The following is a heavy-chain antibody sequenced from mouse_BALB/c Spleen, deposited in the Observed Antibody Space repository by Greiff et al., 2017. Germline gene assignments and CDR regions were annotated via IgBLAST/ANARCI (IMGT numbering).Heavy chain of an antibody. J-gene: IGHJ4*01. Sequence: EVQRVESGGGLVQPGGSRKLSCAASGFTFSSFGMHWVRQAPEKGLEWVAYISSGSSTIYYADTVKGRFTISRDNPKNTLFLQMTSLRSEDTAMYYCARSEDYYYAMDYWGQGTSVTVSS. V-gene: IGHV5-17*02. CDR1: GFTFSSFG. CDR3: ARSEDYYYAMDY. CDR2: ISSGSSTI.